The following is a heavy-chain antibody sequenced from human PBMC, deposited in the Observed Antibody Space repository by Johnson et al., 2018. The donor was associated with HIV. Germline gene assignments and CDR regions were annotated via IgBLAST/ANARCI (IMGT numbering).Heavy chain of an antibody. CDR3: ARVRGGTGHGAFDI. CDR2: IKQDGNEK. J-gene: IGHJ3*02. V-gene: IGHV3-7*02. CDR1: GFSFSSYW. Sequence: MLLVESGGGLVQPGGSLRLSCAASGFSFSSYWMSWVRQAPGKGLQWVANIKQDGNEKYYVDYVKGRFTISRDNSKNTLDLQMNSLRTEDTAVYYCARVRGGTGHGAFDIWGQVTMVTVSS.